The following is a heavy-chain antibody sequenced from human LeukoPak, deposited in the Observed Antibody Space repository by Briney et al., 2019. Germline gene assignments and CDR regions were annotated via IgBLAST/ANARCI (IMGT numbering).Heavy chain of an antibody. CDR2: ISYDGSNK. D-gene: IGHD3-16*01. Sequence: PGGSLRLSCAASGFTFSSYGMHWVRQAPGKGLEWVAVISYDGSNKYYADSVKGRFTISRDNSKNTLYLQMNSLRAEDTAVYYCARLRPGYYFDYWGQGTLVTVSS. V-gene: IGHV3-30*03. CDR1: GFTFSSYG. J-gene: IGHJ4*02. CDR3: ARLRPGYYFDY.